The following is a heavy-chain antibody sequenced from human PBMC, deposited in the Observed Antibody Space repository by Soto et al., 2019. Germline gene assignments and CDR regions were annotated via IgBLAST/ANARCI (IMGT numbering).Heavy chain of an antibody. CDR2: ISGGGGTT. CDR1: GFTFSNYA. V-gene: IGHV3-23*01. CDR3: AKQAGYSIDPFDY. D-gene: IGHD6-13*01. Sequence: EVLLLESGGGLVQPGGSLRLSCAASGFTFSNYAMSWVRQAPGKGLEWVSIISGGGGTTYYADSVKGRFTISRDNSKNTVHLQINSLRVEDTAVYYCAKQAGYSIDPFDYWGQGTLVAVSS. J-gene: IGHJ4*02.